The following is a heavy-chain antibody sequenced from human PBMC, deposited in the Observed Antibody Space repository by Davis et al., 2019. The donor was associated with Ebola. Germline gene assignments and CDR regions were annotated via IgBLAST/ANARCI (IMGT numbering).Heavy chain of an antibody. CDR3: ARESSSSWYYFDY. D-gene: IGHD6-13*01. J-gene: IGHJ4*02. CDR2: ISSSGNTI. CDR1: GFTFSSYE. Sequence: PGGSLRLSCAASGFTFSSYEMNWVRQAPGKGLEWVSYISSSGNTIYYADSVKGRFTISRDNAKNSLYLQINSLRAEDTAVYYCARESSSSWYYFDYWGQGTLVTVSS. V-gene: IGHV3-48*03.